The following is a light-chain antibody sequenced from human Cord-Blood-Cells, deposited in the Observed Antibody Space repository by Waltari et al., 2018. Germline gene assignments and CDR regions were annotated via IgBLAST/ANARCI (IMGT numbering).Light chain of an antibody. CDR3: MQALQTPAT. CDR1: QSLLHSNGYNY. CDR2: SGS. J-gene: IGKJ1*01. V-gene: IGKV2-28*01. Sequence: DIVMTQSPLSLPVTPGEPASISCRSSQSLLHSNGYNYLDWYLQKPGQSPQLLIYSGSNRDSGVPDRFSGSGSGTDFTLKISRVEAEDVGVYYCMQALQTPATFGQGTKVEIK.